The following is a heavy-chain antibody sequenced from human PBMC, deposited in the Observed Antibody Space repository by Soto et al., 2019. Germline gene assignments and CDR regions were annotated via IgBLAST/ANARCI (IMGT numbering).Heavy chain of an antibody. V-gene: IGHV1-2*02. J-gene: IGHJ4*02. D-gene: IGHD2-15*01. Sequence: ASVKVSCKASGYTFTGYYMHWVRQAPGQGLEWMGWINPNSGGTNYAQRFQGRVTMTRDTSISTAYMELSRLRSDDTAVYYCARRVVVVVAATPTYYFDYWGQGTLVTVSS. CDR2: INPNSGGT. CDR3: ARRVVVVVAATPTYYFDY. CDR1: GYTFTGYY.